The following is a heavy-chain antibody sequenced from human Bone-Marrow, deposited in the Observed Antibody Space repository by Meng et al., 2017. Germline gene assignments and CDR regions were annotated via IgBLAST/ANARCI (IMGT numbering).Heavy chain of an antibody. CDR1: GFTFSSYG. CDR3: AKDTQRTVAGIFDY. J-gene: IGHJ4*02. CDR2: IWFDGSNK. Sequence: QVQRVESGGGVVQPGRSLRLSCAVSGFTFSSYGMHWARQAPGKGLEWVALIWFDGSNKYYVDSVKGRFTISRDNSKNTLYLQMNSLRAEDTAVYYCAKDTQRTVAGIFDYWGQGTLVTVSS. D-gene: IGHD6-19*01. V-gene: IGHV3-33*06.